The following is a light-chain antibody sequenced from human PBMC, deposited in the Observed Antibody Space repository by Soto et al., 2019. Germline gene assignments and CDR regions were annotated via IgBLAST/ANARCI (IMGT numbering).Light chain of an antibody. CDR1: QSIFFSSNNKNY. J-gene: IGKJ1*01. V-gene: IGKV4-1*01. CDR2: WAS. Sequence: DIVMTQSPDSLAVSLGERATIHCKSSQSIFFSSNNKNYLAWYQQKPGQPPKLLIYWASTLESGVPDRFSGGGSGTDFTLTISSPQAEDVAIYYCHQYYINPPTFGQGTKVEIK. CDR3: HQYYINPPT.